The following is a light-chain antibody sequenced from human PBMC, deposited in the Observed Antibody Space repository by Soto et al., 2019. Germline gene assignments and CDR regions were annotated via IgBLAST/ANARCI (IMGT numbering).Light chain of an antibody. CDR3: LLSYSGARVV. J-gene: IGLJ2*01. CDR1: TGTVTSGHY. V-gene: IGLV7-46*01. CDR2: DTS. Sequence: QTVVTREPSLTVSPGGTVTLTRGSSTGTVTSGHYPYWFQQKPGQAPRTLIYDTSNKHSWTPARFSGSLLGGKAALTLSGAQPEDEAEYYCLLSYSGARVVFGGGTKLTVL.